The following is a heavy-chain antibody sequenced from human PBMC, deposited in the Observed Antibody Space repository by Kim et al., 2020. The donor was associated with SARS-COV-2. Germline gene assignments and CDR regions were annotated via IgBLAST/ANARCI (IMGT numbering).Heavy chain of an antibody. D-gene: IGHD2-21*01. V-gene: IGHV1-3*01. CDR3: ARAFCGGDCYLARDFDY. CDR2: INAGNGNT. CDR1: GYTFTSYA. J-gene: IGHJ4*02. Sequence: ASVKVSCKASGYTFTSYAMHWVRQAPGQRLEWMGWINAGNGNTEYSQKFQGRVTITRDTSASTAYMELSSLRSEDTAVYYCARAFCGGDCYLARDFDYWGQGTLVTVSS.